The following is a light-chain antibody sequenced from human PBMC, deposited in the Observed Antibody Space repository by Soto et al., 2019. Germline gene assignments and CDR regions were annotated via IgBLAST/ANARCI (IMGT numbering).Light chain of an antibody. V-gene: IGKV3-15*01. Sequence: EMVMTQSPATLSVSPGERATLSCRASHSISSNLAWYQQKPGQAPRLLIYGASTRATGIPARFSGSGSGTDFTLTISSLQSEDVAVYYCQQYYNWPPWTFGQGTKVEIK. CDR1: HSISSN. J-gene: IGKJ1*01. CDR3: QQYYNWPPWT. CDR2: GAS.